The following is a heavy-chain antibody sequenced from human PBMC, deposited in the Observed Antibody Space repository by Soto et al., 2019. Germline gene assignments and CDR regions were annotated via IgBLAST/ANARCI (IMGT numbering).Heavy chain of an antibody. D-gene: IGHD3-22*01. J-gene: IGHJ4*02. CDR2: IYYSGST. CDR1: GGSISSGDYY. CDR3: ARVPFYDSSGRSYYFDY. Sequence: QVQLQESGPGLVKPSQTLSLTCTVSGGSISSGDYYWSWIRQPPGKGLECIGYIYYSGSTYYNPSLKSRVTISVDTSTTQFSLKLSSVTAADTAVYYCARVPFYDSSGRSYYFDYWGQGTLVTVSS. V-gene: IGHV4-30-4*01.